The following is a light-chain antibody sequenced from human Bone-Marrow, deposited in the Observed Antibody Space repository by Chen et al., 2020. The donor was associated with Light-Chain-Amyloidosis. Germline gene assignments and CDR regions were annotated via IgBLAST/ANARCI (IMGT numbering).Light chain of an antibody. V-gene: IGLV3-21*02. Sequence: SYVLPQPPSVSVAPGQTATIACGGNNIGSTSVHWYQQTPGQAPLLVVYDDSDRPSGIPERLSGSNSGSTATLTISRVEAGDEADYYCQVWDRSSDRPVYGGGTKLTVL. J-gene: IGLJ3*02. CDR1: NIGSTS. CDR3: QVWDRSSDRPV. CDR2: DDS.